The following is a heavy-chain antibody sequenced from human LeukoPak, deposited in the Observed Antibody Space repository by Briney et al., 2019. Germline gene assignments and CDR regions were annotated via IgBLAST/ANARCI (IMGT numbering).Heavy chain of an antibody. Sequence: PSETLSLTCTVSGGSISSYYWSWTRQPPGKGLEWIGYIYYSGSTNYNPSLKSRVTISVDTSKNQFSLKLSSVTAADTAFYYCARDPKSAVAADWFDPWGQGTLVTVSS. D-gene: IGHD6-19*01. V-gene: IGHV4-59*12. J-gene: IGHJ5*01. CDR3: ARDPKSAVAADWFDP. CDR2: IYYSGST. CDR1: GGSISSYY.